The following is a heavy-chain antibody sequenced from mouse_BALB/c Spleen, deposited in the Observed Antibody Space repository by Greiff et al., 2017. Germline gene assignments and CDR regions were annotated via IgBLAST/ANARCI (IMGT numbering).Heavy chain of an antibody. CDR2: ISDGGSYT. V-gene: IGHV5-4*02. J-gene: IGHJ1*01. CDR3: ARDGPFDV. Sequence: EVMLVESGGGLVKPGGSLKLSCAASGFTFSDYYMYWVRQTPEKRLEWVATISDGGSYTYYPDSVKGRFTISRDNAKNNLYLQMSSLKSEDTAMYYCARDGPFDVWGAGTTVTVSS. CDR1: GFTFSDYY.